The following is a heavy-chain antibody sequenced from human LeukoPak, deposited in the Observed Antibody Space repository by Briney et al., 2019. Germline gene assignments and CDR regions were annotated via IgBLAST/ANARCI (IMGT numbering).Heavy chain of an antibody. CDR2: INPNSGGT. CDR3: AAGFIAARRALDY. J-gene: IGHJ4*02. CDR1: GYTFTGYY. V-gene: IGHV1-2*06. D-gene: IGHD6-6*01. Sequence: ASVKVSCKASGYTFTGYYMHWVRQAPGQGLEWMGRINPNSGGTNYAQKFQGRVTMTRDTSIGTAYMDLSSLISDDTAVYYCAAGFIAARRALDYWGQGTLVPVSS.